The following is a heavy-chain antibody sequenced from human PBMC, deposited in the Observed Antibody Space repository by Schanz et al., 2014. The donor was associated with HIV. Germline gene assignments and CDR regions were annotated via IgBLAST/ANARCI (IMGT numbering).Heavy chain of an antibody. J-gene: IGHJ6*02. Sequence: VQIVESGGGLVQPGGSLRLSCAASGFTFSSLGMSWVRQAPGKGLEWVAVISYDGSNEYYADSVKGRFTISRDNPKNRLYLQMNSLRAEDTAVYYCAKGARAHKVTTGVDVWGPGTTVTVSS. CDR1: GFTFSSLG. CDR2: ISYDGSNE. CDR3: AKGARAHKVTTGVDV. D-gene: IGHD4-17*01. V-gene: IGHV3-30*13.